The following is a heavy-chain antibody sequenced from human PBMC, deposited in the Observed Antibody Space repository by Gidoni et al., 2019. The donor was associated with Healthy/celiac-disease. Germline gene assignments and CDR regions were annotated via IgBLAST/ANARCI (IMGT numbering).Heavy chain of an antibody. V-gene: IGHV3-33*01. D-gene: IGHD6-19*01. CDR1: GFTFSSYG. CDR3: ARSLPPAVAGTFDY. CDR2: IWYDGSNK. Sequence: QVQLVESGGGVVQPGRSLRLSCAASGFTFSSYGMHWVRQAPGKGLEWMAVIWYDGSNKYYADSVKGRFTISRDNSKNTLYLQMNSLRAEDTAVYYCARSLPPAVAGTFDYWGQGTLVTVSS. J-gene: IGHJ4*02.